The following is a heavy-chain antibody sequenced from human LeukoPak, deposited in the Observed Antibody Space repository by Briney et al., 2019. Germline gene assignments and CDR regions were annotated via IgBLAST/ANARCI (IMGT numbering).Heavy chain of an antibody. D-gene: IGHD3-10*01. CDR2: IIPIFGTA. CDR3: ARDYYGSGSYYKPFDY. CDR1: GGTFSSYA. J-gene: IGHJ4*02. Sequence: SVKVSCKASGGTFSSYAISWVRQAPGQGLEWMGGIIPIFGTANYAQRFQGRVTITADESTSTAYMELSSLRSEDTAVYYCARDYYGSGSYYKPFDYWGQGTLVTVSS. V-gene: IGHV1-69*01.